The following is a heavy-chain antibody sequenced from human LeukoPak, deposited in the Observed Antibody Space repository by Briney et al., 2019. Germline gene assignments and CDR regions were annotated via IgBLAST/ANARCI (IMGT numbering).Heavy chain of an antibody. CDR3: ARVLDSGRDYCGSDCYFRLPGY. CDR1: GYTFTGYY. D-gene: IGHD2-21*02. J-gene: IGHJ4*02. CDR2: INPNSGGT. Sequence: GASVKVSCKTSGYTFTGYYMHWVRQAPGQGLEWMGWINPNSGGTNYAQKLQGRVTMTTDTSTSTAYMELRSLRSDDTAVYYCARVLDSGRDYCGSDCYFRLPGYWGQGTLVTVSS. V-gene: IGHV1-2*02.